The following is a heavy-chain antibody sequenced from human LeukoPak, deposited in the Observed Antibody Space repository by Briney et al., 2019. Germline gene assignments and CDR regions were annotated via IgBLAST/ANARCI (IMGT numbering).Heavy chain of an antibody. CDR2: IHSSGATI. D-gene: IGHD1-1*01. Sequence: GGSLGLSCAASGFTFSSYDMSWVRQAPGKGLEWVSYIHSSGATIYYADSVRGRFTISRDSAKNSVYLRMNSLRAEDTALYYCARKLTGTTYFDWWGQGALVTVSS. CDR1: GFTFSSYD. V-gene: IGHV3-48*03. J-gene: IGHJ4*02. CDR3: ARKLTGTTYFDW.